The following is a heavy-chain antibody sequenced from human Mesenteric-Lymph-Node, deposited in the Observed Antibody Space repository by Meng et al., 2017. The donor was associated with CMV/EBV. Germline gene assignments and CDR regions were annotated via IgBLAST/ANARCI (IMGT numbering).Heavy chain of an antibody. CDR1: GFTFSNYE. D-gene: IGHD3-9*01. CDR2: ISSSGSTI. Sequence: GESLKISCAASGFTFSNYEMNWVRQAPGKGLEWVSYISSSGSTIYYADSVKGRFTISRDNAQNSLFLQMNSLRAEDTAVYYCAKEGATGYYLGNYYLDYWGQGTQVTVSS. CDR3: AKEGATGYYLGNYYLDY. J-gene: IGHJ4*02. V-gene: IGHV3-48*03.